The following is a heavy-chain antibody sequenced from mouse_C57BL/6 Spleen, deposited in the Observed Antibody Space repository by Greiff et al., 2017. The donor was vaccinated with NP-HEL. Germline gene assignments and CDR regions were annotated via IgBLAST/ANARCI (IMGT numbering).Heavy chain of an antibody. Sequence: VHVKQSGPELVKPGASVKMSCKASGYTLTDYNMHWVKQSHGKSLEWIGYINPNNGGTSYNQKFKGKATLTVNKSSSTAYMELRSLTSEDSAVYYCARSRGNSPFAYWGQGTLVTVSA. V-gene: IGHV1-22*01. CDR3: ARSRGNSPFAY. CDR1: GYTLTDYN. CDR2: INPNNGGT. D-gene: IGHD2-1*01. J-gene: IGHJ3*01.